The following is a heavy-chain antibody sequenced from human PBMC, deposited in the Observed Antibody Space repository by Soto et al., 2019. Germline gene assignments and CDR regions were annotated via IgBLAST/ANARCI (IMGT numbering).Heavy chain of an antibody. V-gene: IGHV1-2*04. D-gene: IGHD4-17*01. CDR3: ASGGSTVTREFDY. Sequence: QVQLVQSGAEVKKPGGSMKVSCKASGYTFTGFYMHWVRQAPGQGLEWMGWINPNSGATEYAQNFQGWVTMTRDTSISTAYMELSRLKSDDTAVYYCASGGSTVTREFDYWGQGTLVSVSS. CDR2: INPNSGAT. CDR1: GYTFTGFY. J-gene: IGHJ4*02.